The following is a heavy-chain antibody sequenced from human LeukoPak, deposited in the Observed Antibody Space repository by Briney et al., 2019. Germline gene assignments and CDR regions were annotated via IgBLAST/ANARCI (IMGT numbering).Heavy chain of an antibody. V-gene: IGHV3-33*01. Sequence: GTSLRLSCAASGFPFSSYGMHWVRQAPGKGLEWVARLVYDARSDYGNSVKGRFSISRDDSKNTLFPDMSNLRVEDTALYYCARDLSAAFDFWGQGVLVTVSS. D-gene: IGHD6-19*01. CDR3: ARDLSAAFDF. CDR1: GFPFSSYG. CDR2: LVYDARS. J-gene: IGHJ4*02.